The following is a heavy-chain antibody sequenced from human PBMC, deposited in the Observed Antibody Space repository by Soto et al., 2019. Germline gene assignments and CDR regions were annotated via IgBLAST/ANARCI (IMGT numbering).Heavy chain of an antibody. Sequence: EVQLLESGGGLVQPGGSLRLSCAASGFTFSSYAMNLVRQTPGKGLEWVSSIIGSGGSTYYADSVKGRFTISRDNSKNTLYLQMHSLRAEDTAVYYCAKGFLGSCSGARCYSFDYWGQGTPVTVSS. J-gene: IGHJ4*02. V-gene: IGHV3-23*01. CDR1: GFTFSSYA. D-gene: IGHD2-15*01. CDR3: AKGFLGSCSGARCYSFDY. CDR2: IIGSGGST.